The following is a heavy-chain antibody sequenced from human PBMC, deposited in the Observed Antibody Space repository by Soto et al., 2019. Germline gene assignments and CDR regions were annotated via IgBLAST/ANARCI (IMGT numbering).Heavy chain of an antibody. J-gene: IGHJ4*02. CDR3: VRLSPDVKCGGDCGGSIRQPYFLDY. Sequence: SATLSLTCTVSGGSISSYYWSWIRQPPGKGLEWIGYIYYSGSTNYNPSLKSRVTISVDTSKNQFSLYLQMNSLETEDTAVYYCVRLSPDVKCGGDCGGSIRQPYFLDYWGQGTLVTVSS. D-gene: IGHD2-21*02. CDR2: IYYSGST. V-gene: IGHV4-59*12. CDR1: GGSISSYY.